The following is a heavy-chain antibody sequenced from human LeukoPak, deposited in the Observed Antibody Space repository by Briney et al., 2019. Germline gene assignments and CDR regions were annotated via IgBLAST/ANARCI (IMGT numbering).Heavy chain of an antibody. CDR2: ISAYNGNT. CDR1: GYTFTN. Sequence: ASVKVSCKASGYTFTNIHWVRQAPGQGLEWMGWISAYNGNTNYAQKLQGRVTMTTDTSTSTAYMELRSLRSDDTAVYYCARFRNGDDAFDIWGQGTMVTVSS. J-gene: IGHJ3*02. V-gene: IGHV1-18*01. D-gene: IGHD3-10*01. CDR3: ARFRNGDDAFDI.